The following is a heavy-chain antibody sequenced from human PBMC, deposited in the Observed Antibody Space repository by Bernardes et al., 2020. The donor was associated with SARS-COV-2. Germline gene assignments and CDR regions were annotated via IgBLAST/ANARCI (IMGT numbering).Heavy chain of an antibody. Sequence: ASVKVSCQASGYTFTRYGISWVRQAPGQGLEWMGWISAYNGNTNYAQKLQGRVTMTTDTSTGTAYMGLRSLRSDDTAVYYCASDRNDFWRGYRYYYYYGMEVWGQGTTVTVSS. J-gene: IGHJ6*02. CDR2: ISAYNGNT. V-gene: IGHV1-18*01. D-gene: IGHD3-3*01. CDR3: ASDRNDFWRGYRYYYYYGMEV. CDR1: GYTFTRYG.